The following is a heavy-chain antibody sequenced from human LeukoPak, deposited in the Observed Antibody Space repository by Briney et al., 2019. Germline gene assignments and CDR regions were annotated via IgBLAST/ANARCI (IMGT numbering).Heavy chain of an antibody. CDR3: AKNPRLEGWIYFDS. D-gene: IGHD1-1*01. Sequence: GRSLRPSWAASGFTLTSYSTSWVRQAPGKGRGWVSSISGSGGRIDYADSVKGRFTISRDNSKNTLSLQMNSLTAADTAVYYCAKNPRLEGWIYFDSWGQGILVTVSS. V-gene: IGHV3-23*01. CDR1: GFTLTSYS. CDR2: ISGSGGRI. J-gene: IGHJ4*02.